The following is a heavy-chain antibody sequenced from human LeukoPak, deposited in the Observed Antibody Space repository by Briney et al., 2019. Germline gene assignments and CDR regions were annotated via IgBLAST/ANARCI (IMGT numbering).Heavy chain of an antibody. CDR1: GGSISSGDYY. Sequence: SETLSLTCTVSGGSISSGDYYLSWIRQPPGKGLEWIGYIYYSGSTYYNPSLKSRVTISVDTSKNQFSLKLSSVTAADTAVYYCARAEWELLFDYWGQGTLVTVSS. CDR2: IYYSGST. J-gene: IGHJ4*02. CDR3: ARAEWELLFDY. D-gene: IGHD1-26*01. V-gene: IGHV4-30-4*08.